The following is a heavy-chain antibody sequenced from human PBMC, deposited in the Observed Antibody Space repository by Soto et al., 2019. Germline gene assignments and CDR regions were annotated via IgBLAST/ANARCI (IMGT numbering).Heavy chain of an antibody. J-gene: IGHJ6*02. V-gene: IGHV1-69*13. CDR1: GGTFSSYA. D-gene: IGHD3-3*01. CDR3: ARALSIFGVVTTRKSESSYYYSGMDV. Sequence: ASVKVSCKASGGTFSSYAISWVRQAPGQGLEWMGGIIPNFGTANYAQKFQGRVTITADESTSTAYMELSSLRSEDTAVYYCARALSIFGVVTTRKSESSYYYSGMDVWGQGTTVTVSS. CDR2: IIPNFGTA.